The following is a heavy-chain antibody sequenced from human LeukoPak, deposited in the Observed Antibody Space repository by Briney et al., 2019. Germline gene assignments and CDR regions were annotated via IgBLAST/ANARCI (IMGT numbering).Heavy chain of an antibody. J-gene: IGHJ4*02. CDR1: GFTFTTSA. CDR3: ARMAGADGLYYYDS. D-gene: IGHD6-19*01. Sequence: GGSLRLSCVASGFTFTTSAIHWVRQAPGRGLEFVSGISANDITYYSNSVKGRVSISRDNSRSTVSLQMDSLRVDDMAVYYCARMAGADGLYYYDSWGQGTLVTVSS. V-gene: IGHV3-64*01. CDR2: ISANDIT.